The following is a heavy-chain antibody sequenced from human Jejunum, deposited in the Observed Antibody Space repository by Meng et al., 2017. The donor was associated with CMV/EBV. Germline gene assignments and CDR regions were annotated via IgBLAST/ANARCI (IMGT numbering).Heavy chain of an antibody. CDR3: AGADKVRVDS. V-gene: IGHV4-4*02. CDR2: LYQSGGN. J-gene: IGHJ4*02. Sequence: SVTAIVHLAATPPLTWSSPGILVGRLTWSSCVRQPPEKGVERVRELYQSGGNKYTPSRKSGVSRGVDKSKNQLHLKLNSVTAAETAVYYCAGADKVRVDSWGKATLVTVSS. CDR1: GILVGRLTW.